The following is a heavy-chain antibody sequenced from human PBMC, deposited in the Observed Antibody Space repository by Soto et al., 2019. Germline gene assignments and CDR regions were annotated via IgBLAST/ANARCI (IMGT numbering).Heavy chain of an antibody. CDR2: IYYSGST. D-gene: IGHD4-4*01. V-gene: IGHV4-31*03. Sequence: QVQLQESGPGLVKPSQTLSLTCTVSGGSISSGGYYWSWIRQHPGKGLEWIGYIYYSGSTYYNPSLKSRVTISVDPSKIQFSLKRSSVTAADTAVYYGARAHLRVTIEGYYYYGMDVWGQGNTVTVSS. CDR1: GGSISSGGYY. J-gene: IGHJ6*02. CDR3: ARAHLRVTIEGYYYYGMDV.